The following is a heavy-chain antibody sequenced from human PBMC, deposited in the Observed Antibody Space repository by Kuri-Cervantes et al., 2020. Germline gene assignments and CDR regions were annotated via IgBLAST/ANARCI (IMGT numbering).Heavy chain of an antibody. CDR2: INPSGGST. CDR3: VREGCSGGICYKRGIDP. Sequence: ASVKVSCKASGYTFTSYYMHWVRQAPGQGLEWMGIINPSGGSTSYAQKFQGRVTITRDTSASTVYMELSSLRSEDTAVFYCVREGCSGGICYKRGIDPWGQGTLVTVSS. V-gene: IGHV1-46*01. D-gene: IGHD2-8*02. J-gene: IGHJ5*02. CDR1: GYTFTSYY.